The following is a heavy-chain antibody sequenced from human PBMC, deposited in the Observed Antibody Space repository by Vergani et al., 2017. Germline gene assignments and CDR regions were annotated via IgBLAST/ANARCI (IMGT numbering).Heavy chain of an antibody. CDR3: GTNRWSQAFDL. J-gene: IGHJ3*01. V-gene: IGHV3-30*02. CDR1: GLRFSSYG. D-gene: IGHD2-15*01. CDR2: IRDDGSNK. Sequence: QVRLVESGGGVVQPGGSLRLSCVMSGLRFSSYGMHWVRQAPGKGLEWVAFIRDDGSNKYYGDSAKGRFTISRDNSKNTVYLQMNSLRADDTSVYYCGTNRWSQAFDLWGQGTRVTVSS.